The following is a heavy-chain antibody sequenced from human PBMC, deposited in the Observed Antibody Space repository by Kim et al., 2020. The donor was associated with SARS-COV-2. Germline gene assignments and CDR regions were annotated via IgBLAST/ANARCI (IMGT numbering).Heavy chain of an antibody. D-gene: IGHD6-19*01. V-gene: IGHV1-18*04. Sequence: ASVKVSCKASGYTFTSYAISWVRQAPGQGLEWMGWISTYNGDTNYAQKFRGRVTMTTDTSTGTVYLELRSLISDDTGVYYCAREARSGWLFWGQGTLVTVSS. CDR2: ISTYNGDT. CDR3: AREARSGWLF. J-gene: IGHJ4*02. CDR1: GYTFTSYA.